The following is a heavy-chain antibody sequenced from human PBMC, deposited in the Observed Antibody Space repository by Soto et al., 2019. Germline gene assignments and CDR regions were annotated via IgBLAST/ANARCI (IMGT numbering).Heavy chain of an antibody. CDR1: GGTFSIYG. V-gene: IGHV1-69*13. J-gene: IGHJ6*02. Sequence: ASVKVSCKASGGTFSIYGFSWVRQAPGQGPEWIGGIIPILTTPNYAQKFHGRVTIVADESTTTVYMELSSLKSEDTAVYYCATSVGIAPTGEDGMDVWGQGTSVTVSS. CDR2: IIPILTTP. CDR3: ATSVGIAPTGEDGMDV. D-gene: IGHD2-8*02.